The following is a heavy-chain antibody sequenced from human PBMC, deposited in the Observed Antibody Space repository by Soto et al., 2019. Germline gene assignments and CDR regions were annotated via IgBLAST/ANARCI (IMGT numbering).Heavy chain of an antibody. CDR1: GDSISSRNW. J-gene: IGHJ4*02. Sequence: QVQLQESGPGLVKPSGTLSLTCAVSGDSISSRNWWTWVRRPPGKGLEWIGEIYHSGSTNYSPTLESRVTMSVDMAKHQFSSKVTSVTAADTAVYYCAGGRNVVGGTIYLDSWGQGTLVTVSS. CDR3: AGGRNVVGGTIYLDS. D-gene: IGHD2-2*01. V-gene: IGHV4-4*02. CDR2: IYHSGST.